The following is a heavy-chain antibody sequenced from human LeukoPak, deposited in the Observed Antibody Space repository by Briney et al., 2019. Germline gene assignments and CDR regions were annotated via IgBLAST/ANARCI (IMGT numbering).Heavy chain of an antibody. J-gene: IGHJ4*02. CDR2: INPNSGGT. D-gene: IGHD6-19*01. Sequence: GASVKVSCKASGYTFTGYYMHWVRQAPGQGLEWMGWINPNSGGTNYAQKFQGRVTMTRDTSISTAYMELSRLRSDDTAVYYCARGQQWLVRSLDYWGQGTLVTVSS. CDR3: ARGQQWLVRSLDY. V-gene: IGHV1-2*02. CDR1: GYTFTGYY.